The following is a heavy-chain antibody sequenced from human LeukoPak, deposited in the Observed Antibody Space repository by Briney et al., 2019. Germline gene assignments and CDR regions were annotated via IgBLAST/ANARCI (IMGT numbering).Heavy chain of an antibody. CDR2: MNSETGTV. CDR1: EFTFSIYT. CDR3: ARSRSQDY. D-gene: IGHD3-10*01. J-gene: IGHJ4*02. V-gene: IGHV3-48*01. Sequence: GGSLRLSCAASEFTFSIYTMNWVRQAPGKGLEWISYMNSETGTVSYADSVKGRFTISRGDAKNSVYLQMDSLRAEDTAVYFCARSRSQDYWGRGTLVTVSS.